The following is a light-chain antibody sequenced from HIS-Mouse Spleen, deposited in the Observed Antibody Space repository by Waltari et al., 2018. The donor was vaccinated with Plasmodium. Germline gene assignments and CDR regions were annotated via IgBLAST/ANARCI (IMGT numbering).Light chain of an antibody. V-gene: IGLV2-23*01. CDR1: SSDGGRYNL. Sequence: QSALTQPASVSGSPGQSITISCTGTSSDGGRYNLVSWYQQHPGKAPKLMIYEGSKRPSGVSNRFSGSKSGNTASLTISGLQAEDEADYYCCSYAGSRLVFGGGTKLTVL. CDR3: CSYAGSRLV. CDR2: EGS. J-gene: IGLJ2*01.